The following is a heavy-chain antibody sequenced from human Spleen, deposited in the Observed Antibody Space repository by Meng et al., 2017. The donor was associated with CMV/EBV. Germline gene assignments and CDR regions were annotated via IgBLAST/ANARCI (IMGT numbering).Heavy chain of an antibody. CDR1: GFSFSDYF. CDR3: ARDCSGAGCYSGIDY. CDR2: ISSSGSTI. Sequence: GGSLRLSCAVSGFSFSDYFMNWIRQAPGKGLEWVSYISSSGSTIYYADSVKGRFTISGDNAKNSLFLQMNRLRAEDTAVYYCARDCSGAGCYSGIDYWGQGTLVTVSS. V-gene: IGHV3-11*01. D-gene: IGHD2-15*01. J-gene: IGHJ4*02.